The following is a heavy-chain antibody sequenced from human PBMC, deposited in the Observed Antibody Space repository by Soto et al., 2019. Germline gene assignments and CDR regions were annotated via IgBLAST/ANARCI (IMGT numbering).Heavy chain of an antibody. D-gene: IGHD5-12*01. CDR2: IYSSGST. Sequence: QVQLQESGPGLVKPSETLSLTCTVSGGSVSSGSYYWSWIRQPPGKGLEWIGYIYSSGSTSYNPSLKSRVTISVDTSKNQFSLKLSSVTAADTAVYYCARDGDGYNYWSQGTLVTVSS. V-gene: IGHV4-61*01. J-gene: IGHJ4*02. CDR3: ARDGDGYNY. CDR1: GGSVSSGSYY.